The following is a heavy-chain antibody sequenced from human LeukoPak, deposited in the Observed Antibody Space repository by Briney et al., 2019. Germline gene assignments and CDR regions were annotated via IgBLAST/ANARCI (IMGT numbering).Heavy chain of an antibody. CDR3: ARWGFGWGPDFDY. Sequence: SETLSLTCTVSGGSISSGSYYWSWIRQPPGKGLEWIGEINHSGSTNYNPSLKSRVTISVDTSKNQFSLRLSSVTAADTAVYYCARWGFGWGPDFDYWGQGTLVTVSS. V-gene: IGHV4-39*07. D-gene: IGHD3-16*01. CDR2: INHSGST. CDR1: GGSISSGSYY. J-gene: IGHJ4*02.